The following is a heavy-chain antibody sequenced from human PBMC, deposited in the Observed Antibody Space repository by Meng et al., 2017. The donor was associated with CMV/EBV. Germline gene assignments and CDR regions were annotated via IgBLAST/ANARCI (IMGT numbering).Heavy chain of an antibody. CDR1: GFSLSTSGVG. D-gene: IGHD6-13*01. J-gene: IGHJ5*02. V-gene: IGHV2-5*02. CDR3: AHRGRIAAAGTDWFDP. Sequence: ITLYASCPKPVKPTPTLTLTCTFSGFSLSTSGVGVGWIRQPPGKALEWLALIYWDDDKRYSPSLKSRLTITKDTSKNQVVLTMTNMDPVDTATYYCAHRGRIAAAGTDWFDPWGQGILVTVSS. CDR2: IYWDDDK.